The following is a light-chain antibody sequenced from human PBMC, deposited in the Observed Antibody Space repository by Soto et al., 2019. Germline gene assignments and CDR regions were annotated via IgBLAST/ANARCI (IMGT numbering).Light chain of an antibody. Sequence: DIQLTQPPSFLSASVGDRVAITCRASQGISSSLAWYQERPGKATKLLIYAASTLQSGVPSRFSGSGSGTEFILTISSLQPEDFATYYCQQLDSYPLTFGGGTKVDIK. CDR2: AAS. CDR3: QQLDSYPLT. J-gene: IGKJ4*01. V-gene: IGKV1-9*01. CDR1: QGISSS.